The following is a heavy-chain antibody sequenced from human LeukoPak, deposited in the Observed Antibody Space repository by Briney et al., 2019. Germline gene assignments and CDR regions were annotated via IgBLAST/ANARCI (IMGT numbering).Heavy chain of an antibody. V-gene: IGHV3-30*18. CDR1: GFRFSNYA. CDR3: ANDKSYSAEDGGYWARNWFVP. J-gene: IGHJ5*02. CDR2: ISHDGSGE. D-gene: IGHD2-21*02. Sequence: GGSLRLSCAASGFRFSNYAMHWVRQGPVKGREWMALISHDGSGEYYADSVKGRFTISRDNSKNTLYLQMDSLNPEETAVYYRANDKSYSAEDGGYWARNWFVPWGQGTLVTVSS.